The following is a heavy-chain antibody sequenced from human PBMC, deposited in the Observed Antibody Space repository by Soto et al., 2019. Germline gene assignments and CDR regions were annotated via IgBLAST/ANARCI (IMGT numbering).Heavy chain of an antibody. V-gene: IGHV3-30*18. CDR3: AKGVSGTTPYFDY. J-gene: IGHJ4*02. CDR1: GFTFSSYG. D-gene: IGHD1-26*01. CDR2: ISYDGSNK. Sequence: QVQVVESGGGVVQPGRSLRLSSAASGFTFSSYGMHWVRQAPGKGLEWVAVISYDGSNKYYADSVKGRFTISRDNSKNTLYLQMNSLRAEDTAVYYCAKGVSGTTPYFDYWGQGTLVTVSS.